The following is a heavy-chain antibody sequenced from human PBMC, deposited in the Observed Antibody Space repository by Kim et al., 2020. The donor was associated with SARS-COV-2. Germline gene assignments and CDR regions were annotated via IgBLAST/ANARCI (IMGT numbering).Heavy chain of an antibody. Sequence: LNSRFTMSVDTSKKQFSLQLSSLCAADTAVYYCARGGAAAGTGARDFDYWGQGTLVTVSS. V-gene: IGHV4-34*01. J-gene: IGHJ4*02. CDR3: ARGGAAAGTGARDFDY. D-gene: IGHD6-13*01.